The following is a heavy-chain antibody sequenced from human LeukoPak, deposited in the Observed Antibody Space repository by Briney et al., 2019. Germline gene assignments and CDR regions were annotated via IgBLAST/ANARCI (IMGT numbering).Heavy chain of an antibody. J-gene: IGHJ6*02. D-gene: IGHD2-15*01. CDR3: ARESYCSGGSCSYYGMDV. V-gene: IGHV3-7*01. CDR1: GFTFSSYW. Sequence: GGSLRLSCAASGFTFSSYWMSWVRQAPGKGLEWVANIMQDGSEKYYVDSVKGRFTISRDNAKNSLYLQMNSLRAEDTAVYYCARESYCSGGSCSYYGMDVWGQGTTVTVSS. CDR2: IMQDGSEK.